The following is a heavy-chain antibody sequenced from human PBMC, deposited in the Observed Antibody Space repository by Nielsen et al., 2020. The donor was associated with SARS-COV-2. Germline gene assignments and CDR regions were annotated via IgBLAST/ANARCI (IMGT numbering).Heavy chain of an antibody. CDR3: ARKGGNGTPGWYFDL. D-gene: IGHD3-16*01. J-gene: IGHJ2*01. V-gene: IGHV4-59*13. Sequence: SETLSLTCTVSGGSISSYYWSWIRQPPGKGLEWIGYIYYSGSTNYKSSLKSRVIISVGTSKNQFSLKLSSVTAADTAVYYCARKGGNGTPGWYFDLWGRGTLVTVSS. CDR1: GGSISSYY. CDR2: IYYSGST.